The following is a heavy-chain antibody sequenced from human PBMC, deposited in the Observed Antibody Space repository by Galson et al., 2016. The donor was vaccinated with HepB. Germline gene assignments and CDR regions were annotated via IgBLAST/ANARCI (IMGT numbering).Heavy chain of an antibody. V-gene: IGHV2-5*02. Sequence: PALVKPTQTLTLTCTLSGFSIRTRGVGVGWIRQPPGKALEWLTLIYWDDDKRYSPSLKSRLSITKDTSKNQVVLTLTNMDPVDTGTYYCAHRRVGATFFDYWGQGTLVTVSS. CDR3: AHRRVGATFFDY. CDR1: GFSIRTRGVG. CDR2: IYWDDDK. D-gene: IGHD3-10*01. J-gene: IGHJ4*02.